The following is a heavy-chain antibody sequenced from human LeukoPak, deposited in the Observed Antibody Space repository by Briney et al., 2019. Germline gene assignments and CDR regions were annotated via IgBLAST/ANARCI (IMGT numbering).Heavy chain of an antibody. Sequence: GGSLRLSCAASGFTFSSYEMNWVRQAPGKGLEWVSYISSSGSTTYYADSVKGRFTISRDNAKNSLYLQMNSLRAEDTAVYYCARDHYGYCSGTSCYTKSYGMDVWGQGTTVTVSS. V-gene: IGHV3-48*03. D-gene: IGHD2-2*02. J-gene: IGHJ6*02. CDR2: ISSSGSTT. CDR3: ARDHYGYCSGTSCYTKSYGMDV. CDR1: GFTFSSYE.